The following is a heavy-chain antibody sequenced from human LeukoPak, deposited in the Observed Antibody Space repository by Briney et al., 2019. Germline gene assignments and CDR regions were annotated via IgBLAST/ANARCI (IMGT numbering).Heavy chain of an antibody. Sequence: PSETLSLTCAVYGGSFSGYYWSWIRQPPGKGLEWIGEINHSGSTNYNPSLKSRVTISVDTSKNQFSLKLSSVPAADTAVYYCARGTIAAAGTGGTFDYWGQGTLVTVSS. V-gene: IGHV4-34*01. CDR2: INHSGST. D-gene: IGHD6-13*01. J-gene: IGHJ4*02. CDR1: GGSFSGYY. CDR3: ARGTIAAAGTGGTFDY.